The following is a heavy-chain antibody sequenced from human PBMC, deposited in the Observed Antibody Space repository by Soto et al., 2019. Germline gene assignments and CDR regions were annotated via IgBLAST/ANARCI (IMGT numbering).Heavy chain of an antibody. Sequence: PSDTLSLTCTVSVDYITTYYWGWIRPPAGKGLEWIGRIDTSGNTNYNPSLKSRVTMSVDTSKKQFSLKLTSVTAADTAVYYCARYSNNWFQTEGMDVWGQGTTVTVSS. D-gene: IGHD6-13*01. V-gene: IGHV4-4*07. CDR3: ARYSNNWFQTEGMDV. CDR2: IDTSGNT. J-gene: IGHJ6*02. CDR1: VDYITTYY.